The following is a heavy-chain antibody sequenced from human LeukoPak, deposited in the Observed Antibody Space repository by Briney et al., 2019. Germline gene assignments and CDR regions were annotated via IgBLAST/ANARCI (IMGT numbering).Heavy chain of an antibody. CDR1: GFKFDDYA. Sequence: SLKISCKGSGFKFDDYAMHWVRQAPGKGLEWVSGISWRSGRIGYADSVKGRFTISRDNAKNSLYLQMNSLGPEDMALYYCAKGGSSSWGGNDYWGQGTLVIVSS. V-gene: IGHV3-9*03. CDR3: AKGGSSSWGGNDY. D-gene: IGHD6-13*01. J-gene: IGHJ4*02. CDR2: ISWRSGRI.